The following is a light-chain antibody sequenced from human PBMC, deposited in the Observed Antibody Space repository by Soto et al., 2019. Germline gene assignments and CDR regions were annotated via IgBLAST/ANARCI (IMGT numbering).Light chain of an antibody. CDR3: QSFDSGLAGLI. CDR2: RSS. Sequence: QSALTQPASVSGSPGQSITISCTGTSSNVGSYKLVSWYQQHPGKAPKLLLFRSSHRPSGVPDRFSGFTSGTSASLAITGLLPDDEAIYYCQSFDSGLAGLIFGAGTQLTVL. J-gene: IGLJ2*01. V-gene: IGLV2-14*02. CDR1: SSNVGSYKL.